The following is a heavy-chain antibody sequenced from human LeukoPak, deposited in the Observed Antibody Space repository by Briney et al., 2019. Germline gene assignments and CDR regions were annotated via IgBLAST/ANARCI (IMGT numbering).Heavy chain of an antibody. Sequence: PAGSLRLSCAASGFTFSRYEMNWVRQAQGQELEWVSYITSSGSPIFYADSVKGRFTVSRDNAKNSLYLQMNSLRAEDTAVYYCARNEETTVTTYYYYGMDVWGQGTTVTVAS. D-gene: IGHD4-17*01. J-gene: IGHJ6*01. CDR1: GFTFSRYE. V-gene: IGHV3-48*03. CDR3: ARNEETTVTTYYYYGMDV. CDR2: ITSSGSPI.